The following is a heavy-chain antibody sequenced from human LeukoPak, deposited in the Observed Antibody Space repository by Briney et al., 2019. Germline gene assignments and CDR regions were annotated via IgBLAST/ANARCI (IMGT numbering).Heavy chain of an antibody. D-gene: IGHD6-13*01. CDR2: IKPDGSET. CDR3: WGFGYEAAVDL. V-gene: IGHV3-7*01. CDR1: GFTFSTYW. Sequence: PGGSLRLSCAASGFTFSTYWMTWVRQAPGKGLEWVANIKPDGSETYYVDPVKGRFTISRDNAKSFLYLQMNSLRGEDSAVYYCWGFGYEAAVDLWGQGTLVTVSS. J-gene: IGHJ4*02.